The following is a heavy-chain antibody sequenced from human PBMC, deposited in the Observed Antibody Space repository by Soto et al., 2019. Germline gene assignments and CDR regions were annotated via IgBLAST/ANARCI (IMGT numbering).Heavy chain of an antibody. J-gene: IGHJ4*02. V-gene: IGHV3-23*01. CDR2: VSANADGT. CDR3: SKGRLSFDF. CDR1: GFIFSNYA. Sequence: PGGSLRFSCAASGFIFSNYAMNWVRQAPGKGLEWVSFVSANADGTFYADSVKGRFSISRDNSKNTLYLQMNNLRAEDTAIYYCSKGRLSFDFWGQGTLVTVSS.